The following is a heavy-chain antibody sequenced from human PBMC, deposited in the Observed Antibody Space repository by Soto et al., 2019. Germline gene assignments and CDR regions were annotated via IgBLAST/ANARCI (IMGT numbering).Heavy chain of an antibody. V-gene: IGHV1-3*01. Sequence: QVQLVQSGAEVKKPGASVKVSCKASGYTFTSYAMHWVRQAPGQRLEWMGWINAGNGNTKYSQKFQGRVIITRDTSAGSAYMERSSLRSEATAEYYCASGPGLIVVVVAPTYYFANWAQGPLVTVPS. D-gene: IGHD2-15*01. CDR3: ASGPGLIVVVVAPTYYFAN. CDR2: INAGNGNT. J-gene: IGHJ4*02. CDR1: GYTFTSYA.